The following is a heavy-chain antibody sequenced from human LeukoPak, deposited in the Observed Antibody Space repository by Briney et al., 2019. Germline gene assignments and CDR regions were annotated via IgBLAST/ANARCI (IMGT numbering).Heavy chain of an antibody. D-gene: IGHD3-10*01. CDR1: GGTFSSYA. V-gene: IGHV1-69*06. CDR3: ARDSGERGSGSYLIAY. CDR2: IIPIFGTA. Sequence: GASVKVSCKTSGGTFSSYALSWVRQAPGQGLEWMGGIIPIFGTANYAQKFQGRVTITADKSTSTAYMELSSLRSEDTAVYYCARDSGERGSGSYLIAYWGQGTLVTVSS. J-gene: IGHJ4*02.